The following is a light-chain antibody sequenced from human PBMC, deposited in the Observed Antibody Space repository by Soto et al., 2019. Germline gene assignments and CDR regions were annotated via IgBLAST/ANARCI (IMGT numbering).Light chain of an antibody. CDR3: QQYNNWPMT. Sequence: EIVMTQSPATLSVSPGERATLSCSASQSVSSNLAWYQQKPGQAPRLLIYGASTRATGIPARFSGSGSGTEFTLTISGLQSEDFVVYYCQQYNNWPMTVGQGTKVEIK. J-gene: IGKJ1*01. V-gene: IGKV3-15*01. CDR2: GAS. CDR1: QSVSSN.